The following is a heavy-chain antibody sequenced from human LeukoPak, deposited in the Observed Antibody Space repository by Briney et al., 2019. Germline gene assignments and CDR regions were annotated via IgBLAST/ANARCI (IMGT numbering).Heavy chain of an antibody. CDR3: ARGGYSSSWYGSNHFDY. CDR1: GFTVSSNY. D-gene: IGHD6-13*01. CDR2: IYSGGST. Sequence: GGSLRLSCAASGFTVSSNYMSWVRQAPGKGLEWVSVIYSGGSTYYADSVKGRFTISRDNSKNTLYLQMNSLRAEDTAVYYCARGGYSSSWYGSNHFDYWGQGTLVTVSS. J-gene: IGHJ4*02. V-gene: IGHV3-53*01.